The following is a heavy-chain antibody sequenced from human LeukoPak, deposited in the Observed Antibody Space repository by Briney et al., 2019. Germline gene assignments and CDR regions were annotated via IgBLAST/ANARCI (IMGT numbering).Heavy chain of an antibody. V-gene: IGHV4-34*01. Sequence: SETLSLTCAVYGGSFSGYYWSWIRQPPGKGLEWIGEINHSGSTNYNPSLKSRVTISVDTSKNQLSLKLSSVTGADTAVYYCARGSPLYDILTGYCHYFDYWGQGTLVTVSS. CDR1: GGSFSGYY. CDR3: ARGSPLYDILTGYCHYFDY. D-gene: IGHD3-9*01. J-gene: IGHJ4*02. CDR2: INHSGST.